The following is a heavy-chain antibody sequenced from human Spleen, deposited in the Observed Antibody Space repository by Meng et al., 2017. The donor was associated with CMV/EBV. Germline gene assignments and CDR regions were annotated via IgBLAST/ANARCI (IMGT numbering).Heavy chain of an antibody. CDR3: ARVFSTGYHYFDY. J-gene: IGHJ4*02. CDR1: GFTFSSYA. D-gene: IGHD6-19*01. Sequence: AGSGFTFSSYAMGWVRQAPGRGREWVSTIGGSGDNTYYTDSVYGRFTISRDNSRNTLFLQMSSLRGEDTAVYYCARVFSTGYHYFDYWGQGTLVTVSS. V-gene: IGHV3-23*01. CDR2: IGGSGDNT.